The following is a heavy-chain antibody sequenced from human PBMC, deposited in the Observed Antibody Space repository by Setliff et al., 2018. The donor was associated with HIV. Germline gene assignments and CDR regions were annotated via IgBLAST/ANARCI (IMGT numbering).Heavy chain of an antibody. CDR3: ARAPRTSGVVGYYYDYGMDV. CDR2: IFNSGTT. V-gene: IGHV4-61*01. CDR1: GDSISSCISTHY. Sequence: SETLSLTCTVSGDSISSCISTHYCTWIRQPPGAGLEWIGYIFNSGTTNYNPSLKSRVTISLDTSKNQFSLKLNSVTAADTAVYYCARAPRTSGVVGYYYDYGMDVCGQGTTVTVSS. J-gene: IGHJ6*02. D-gene: IGHD2-21*01.